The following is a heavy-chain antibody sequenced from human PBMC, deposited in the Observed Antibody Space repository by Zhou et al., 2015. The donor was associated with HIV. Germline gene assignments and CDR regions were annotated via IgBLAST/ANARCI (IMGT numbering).Heavy chain of an antibody. V-gene: IGHV1-2*04. CDR3: AREGSYYYNSGGYFHKGSGGNDAFDX. J-gene: IGHJ3*02. D-gene: IGHD3-22*01. Sequence: QVQLVQSGAEVKEPGASVKVSCKASGYTFTGYNMHWVRQAPGQGLEWMGWIRPHNGATNYAQKFQGWVTMSRDTSINTAFMELRRLRSDDTAFYYCAREGSYYYNSGGYFHKGSGGNDAFDXWGQGDNGHVSS. CDR1: GYTFTGYN. CDR2: IRPHNGAT.